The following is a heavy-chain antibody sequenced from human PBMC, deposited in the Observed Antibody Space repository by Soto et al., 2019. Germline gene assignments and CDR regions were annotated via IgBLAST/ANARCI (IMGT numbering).Heavy chain of an antibody. CDR3: ARSYIAPFWFFDL. V-gene: IGHV3-11*01. J-gene: IGHJ2*01. Sequence: GGSLRLSCAASGFTFSYHYMSWIRQAPGKGLEWVSYISSSGTPIYYADSVKGRFIISRDNAKNSLYLQMNSLRAEDTAVYFCARSYIAPFWFFDLWGRGSLVTVSS. D-gene: IGHD3-16*01. CDR2: ISSSGTPI. CDR1: GFTFSYHY.